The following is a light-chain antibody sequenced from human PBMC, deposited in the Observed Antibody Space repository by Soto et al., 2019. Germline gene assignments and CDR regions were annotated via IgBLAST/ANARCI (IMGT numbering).Light chain of an antibody. V-gene: IGKV1-5*01. CDR3: HQYNSF. Sequence: DIQMTQSPSILSASVGDRVTITCRASQSIRSWLAWYQQKPGKAPKLLIYDASRLESGVPSRFSGGGSGREFTLTISGLQPDDFATYYCHQYNSFFGQGTKVDIK. CDR1: QSIRSW. J-gene: IGKJ2*01. CDR2: DAS.